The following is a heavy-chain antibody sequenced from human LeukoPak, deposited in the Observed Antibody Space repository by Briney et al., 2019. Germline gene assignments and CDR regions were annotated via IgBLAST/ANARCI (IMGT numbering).Heavy chain of an antibody. CDR1: GYTFTSYG. Sequence: ASVTVSFKASGYTFTSYGISWVRQAPGQGLEWMGWISAYNGNTNYAQKLQGRVTMTTDTSTSTAYVELRSLRSDDTAVYYCARDSGFMVRGVIIRPSMGMDVWGKGTTVTVSS. V-gene: IGHV1-18*04. D-gene: IGHD3-10*01. CDR3: ARDSGFMVRGVIIRPSMGMDV. CDR2: ISAYNGNT. J-gene: IGHJ6*04.